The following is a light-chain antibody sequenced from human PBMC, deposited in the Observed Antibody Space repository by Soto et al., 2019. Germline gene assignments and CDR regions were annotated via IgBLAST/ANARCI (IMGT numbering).Light chain of an antibody. CDR1: QSVGTY. CDR2: EAS. V-gene: IGKV3-11*01. J-gene: IGKJ4*01. CDR3: QQGSNWPPLT. Sequence: EIVLTQSPVTLSLSPGETATLSCRASQSVGTYLAWYQLKSGQAPRLLIYEASKRATGIPVRFSGRGSGTDFTLTISSLEPEDFALYYCQQGSNWPPLTFGGGTKVEIK.